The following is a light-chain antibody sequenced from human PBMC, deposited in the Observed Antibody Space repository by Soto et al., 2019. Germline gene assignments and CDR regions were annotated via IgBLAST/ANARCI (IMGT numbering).Light chain of an antibody. CDR2: DVS. CDR3: CSYAGSYPEV. V-gene: IGLV2-11*01. J-gene: IGLJ2*01. CDR1: SSDVGGYNY. Sequence: QSALTQPRSVSGSPGQSVTISCTGTSSDVGGYNYVSWYQQHPGKAPKLMIYDVSKRPSGVPDRFSGSKSGNTASLTISGLQAEDEADYYCCSYAGSYPEVFGGGTKVTVL.